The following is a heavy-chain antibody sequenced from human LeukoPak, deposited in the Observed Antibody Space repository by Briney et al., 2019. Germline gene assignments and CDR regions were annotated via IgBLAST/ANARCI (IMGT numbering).Heavy chain of an antibody. D-gene: IGHD3-22*01. CDR2: ISGSGGST. CDR1: GFTFSSYW. Sequence: AGGSLRLSCAASGFTFSSYWMSWVRQAPGKGLEWVSAISGSGGSTYYADSVKGRFTISRDNSKNTLYLQMNSLRAEDTAVYYCAKRDDSSGYPLDYWGQGTLVTVSS. CDR3: AKRDDSSGYPLDY. V-gene: IGHV3-23*01. J-gene: IGHJ4*02.